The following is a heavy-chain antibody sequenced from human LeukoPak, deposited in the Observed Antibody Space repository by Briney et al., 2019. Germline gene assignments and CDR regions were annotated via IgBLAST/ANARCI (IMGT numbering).Heavy chain of an antibody. V-gene: IGHV4-59*01. J-gene: IGHJ6*02. Sequence: SETLSLTCTVSGGSISSYYWSWIRQPPGKGLEWIGYIYYSGSTNYNPSLKSRVTISVDTSKNQFSLKLSSVTAADTAVHYCARVGMVRGVIINYGMDVWGQGTTVTVSS. CDR2: IYYSGST. D-gene: IGHD3-10*01. CDR3: ARVGMVRGVIINYGMDV. CDR1: GGSISSYY.